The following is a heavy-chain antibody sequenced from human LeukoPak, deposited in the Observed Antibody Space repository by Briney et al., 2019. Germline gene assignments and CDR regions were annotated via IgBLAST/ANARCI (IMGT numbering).Heavy chain of an antibody. Sequence: GSLRLSCAVSGLTFSSSWMDWVRQPPGKGLEWIGEINHSGSTNYNPSLKSRVTISVDTSKNQFSLKLSSVTAADTAVYYCCSGYSYYYGMDVWGQGTTVTVSS. CDR3: CSGYSYYYGMDV. D-gene: IGHD6-25*01. CDR2: INHSGST. V-gene: IGHV4-34*08. CDR1: GLTFSSSW. J-gene: IGHJ6*02.